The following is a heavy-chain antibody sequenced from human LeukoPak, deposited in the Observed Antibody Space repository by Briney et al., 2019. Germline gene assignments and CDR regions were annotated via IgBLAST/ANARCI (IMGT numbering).Heavy chain of an antibody. Sequence: SETLSLTCTVSGGSISSGDYYWSWIRQPPGQGLQWIGYIYYTGSTYYNPSLKSRVSISIDTSKNQFSLKLSSVTAADTAVYYCVTERAATSGFGIHWGQGTLVTVSS. CDR3: VTERAATSGFGIH. CDR2: IYYTGST. CDR1: GGSISSGDYY. J-gene: IGHJ4*02. V-gene: IGHV4-30-4*01. D-gene: IGHD6-13*01.